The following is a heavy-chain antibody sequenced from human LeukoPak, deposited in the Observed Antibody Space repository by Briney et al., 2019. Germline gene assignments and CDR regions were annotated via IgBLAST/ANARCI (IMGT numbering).Heavy chain of an antibody. D-gene: IGHD2-2*01. CDR3: ARSSRYCSSTSCYDSYYYYYMDV. CDR1: GGTFSSYA. Sequence: ASVKVSCKASGGTFSSYAISWVRQAPGQGLEWMGGIIPIFGTANDAQKFQGRVTITADESTSTAYMELSSLRSEDTAVYYCARSSRYCSSTSCYDSYYYYYMDVWGKGTTVTVSS. CDR2: IIPIFGTA. J-gene: IGHJ6*03. V-gene: IGHV1-69*13.